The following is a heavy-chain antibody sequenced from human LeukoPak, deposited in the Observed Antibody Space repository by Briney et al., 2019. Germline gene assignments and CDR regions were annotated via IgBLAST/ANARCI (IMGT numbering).Heavy chain of an antibody. D-gene: IGHD2-2*01. V-gene: IGHV3-49*03. J-gene: IGHJ6*02. CDR3: ARDGRVVVVPAATITPYHYYGMDV. CDR2: IRSKPYGGTT. Sequence: GGSLRLSCTASGFTFGDYAMNWFRQAPGEGLEWVGFIRSKPYGGTTEYAASVKGRFTISRDDSKSIAYLQMNSLRSDDTAVYYCARDGRVVVVPAATITPYHYYGMDVWGQGTTVTVSS. CDR1: GFTFGDYA.